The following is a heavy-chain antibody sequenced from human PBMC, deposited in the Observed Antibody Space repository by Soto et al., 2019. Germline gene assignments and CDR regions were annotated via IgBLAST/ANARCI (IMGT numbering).Heavy chain of an antibody. CDR1: GGSFSGYY. CDR3: ARGRGILTGYYGYYFDY. V-gene: IGHV4-34*01. Sequence: SETLSLTCTVHGGSFSGYYRSWIRQPPGKGLEWIGEINHSGSTNYNPSLKSRVTISVDTSRNHFSLKLSPVTAADTAVYYCARGRGILTGYYGYYFDYWGQGTLVTVSS. D-gene: IGHD3-9*01. J-gene: IGHJ4*02. CDR2: INHSGST.